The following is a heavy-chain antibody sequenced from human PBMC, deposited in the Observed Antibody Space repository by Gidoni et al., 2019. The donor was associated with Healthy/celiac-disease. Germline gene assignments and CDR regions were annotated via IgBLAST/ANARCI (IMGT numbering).Heavy chain of an antibody. V-gene: IGHV1-2*04. CDR3: ARDYYGSGSYSTYYYYYGMDV. D-gene: IGHD3-10*01. CDR1: GYTVPGYY. Sequence: QVQLVKAGAEGTKPGASVKVSCKASGYTVPGYYMHWGRQAPGQGLEWMGWINTNSGGTNYAQKLQGWVTMTRDTSISTADMELSRLRSDDTAVYYCARDYYGSGSYSTYYYYYGMDVWGQGTTVTVSS. J-gene: IGHJ6*02. CDR2: INTNSGGT.